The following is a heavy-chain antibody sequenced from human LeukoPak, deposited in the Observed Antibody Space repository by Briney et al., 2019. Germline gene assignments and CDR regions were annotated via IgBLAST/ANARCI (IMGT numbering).Heavy chain of an antibody. CDR3: VRDWDYGGKGDCFDF. D-gene: IGHD4-23*01. CDR1: GDSVSSNSAA. J-gene: IGHJ4*02. CDR2: TYYRSKWYN. Sequence: SQTFSLTCAISGDSVSSNSAAWNWIRQSPSRGLEWLGRTYYRSKWYNEYAVSVKSRITINSDTSKNQFSLQLNSVTPEDTAVYYCVRDWDYGGKGDCFDFWGQGTLVTVSS. V-gene: IGHV6-1*01.